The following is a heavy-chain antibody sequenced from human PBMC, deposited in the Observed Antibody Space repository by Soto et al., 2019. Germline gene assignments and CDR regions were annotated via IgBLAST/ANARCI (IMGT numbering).Heavy chain of an antibody. CDR2: IIPIFGTA. CDR1: GGTFSSYA. D-gene: IGHD6-19*01. Sequence: SVKVSCKASGGTFSSYAISWVRQAPGQGLEWMGGIIPIFGTANYAQKFQGRVTITADESTSTAYMELSSLRSEDTAVYYCARVHSSGWYLADYWGQGTLVTVSS. J-gene: IGHJ4*02. CDR3: ARVHSSGWYLADY. V-gene: IGHV1-69*13.